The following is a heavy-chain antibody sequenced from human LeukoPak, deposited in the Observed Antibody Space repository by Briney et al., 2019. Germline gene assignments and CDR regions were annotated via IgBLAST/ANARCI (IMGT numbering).Heavy chain of an antibody. CDR2: IYYSGST. CDR3: ARGGGRLGRDAFDI. J-gene: IGHJ3*02. Sequence: PSETLSLTRTVSGGSISSGGYYWSWIRQHPGKGLEWIGYIYYSGSTYYNPSLKSRVTISVDTSKNQFSLKLSSVTAADTAVYYCARGGGRLGRDAFDIWGQGTMVTVSS. CDR1: GGSISSGGYY. V-gene: IGHV4-31*03.